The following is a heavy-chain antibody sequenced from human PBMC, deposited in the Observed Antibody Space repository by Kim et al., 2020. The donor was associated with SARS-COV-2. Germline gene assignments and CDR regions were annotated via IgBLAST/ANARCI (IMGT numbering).Heavy chain of an antibody. D-gene: IGHD1-26*01. CDR2: IYYSGST. CDR1: GGSISSYY. CDR3: ARGAARGGTSGSYSPFDY. J-gene: IGHJ4*02. Sequence: SETLSLTCTVSGGSISSYYWSWIRQSPGKGLEWIGYIYYSGSTNYNPSLKSRVTISINTPKNQFSLKVTSVTAADTAVYYCARGAARGGTSGSYSPFDYWGQGTLVTVSS. V-gene: IGHV4-59*01.